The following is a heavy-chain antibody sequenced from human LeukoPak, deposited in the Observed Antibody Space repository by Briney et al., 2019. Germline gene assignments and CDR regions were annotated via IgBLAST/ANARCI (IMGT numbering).Heavy chain of an antibody. J-gene: IGHJ4*02. D-gene: IGHD5-12*01. CDR1: GSSLSSYA. Sequence: GGSLRPSCAPVGSSLSSYAMSCVRPPAGNWMEWVAGIRGSGGSTYYAASVKGRFTISRDHSKQPLYLQMNTLRAEDTAVYYCAKETGYNGYDYGDYWGQGTLVTVSS. CDR3: AKETGYNGYDYGDY. CDR2: IRGSGGST. V-gene: IGHV3-23*01.